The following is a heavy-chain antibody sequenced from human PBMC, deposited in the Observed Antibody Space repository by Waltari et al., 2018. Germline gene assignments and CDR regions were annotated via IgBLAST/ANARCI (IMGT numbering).Heavy chain of an antibody. J-gene: IGHJ6*02. CDR2: IYSGGST. Sequence: EVQLVESGGGLIQPGGSLRLSCAASGFTVSSNYMSWVRQAPGKGLEWVSVIYSGGSTYYADSVKGRFTIYRDNSKNTLYLQMNSLRAEDTAVYYCARDLVYYDFWSGQYGMDVWGQGTTVTVSS. CDR3: ARDLVYYDFWSGQYGMDV. V-gene: IGHV3-53*01. CDR1: GFTVSSNY. D-gene: IGHD3-3*01.